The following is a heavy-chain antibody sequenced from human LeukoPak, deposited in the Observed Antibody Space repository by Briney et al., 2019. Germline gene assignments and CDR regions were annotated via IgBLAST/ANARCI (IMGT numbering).Heavy chain of an antibody. CDR3: AKDFYGAGVVGAFDI. D-gene: IGHD3-10*01. CDR2: IGGSGGST. V-gene: IGHV3-23*01. J-gene: IGHJ3*02. CDR1: GFTFSSYA. Sequence: GSLTLSCAASGFTFSSYAMSWVRQAPGKGLEWVSGIGGSGGSTYYADSVKGRFTISRDNSKNTLYLQMNSLKAEDTAVYYCAKDFYGAGVVGAFDIGGEGTMVTVS.